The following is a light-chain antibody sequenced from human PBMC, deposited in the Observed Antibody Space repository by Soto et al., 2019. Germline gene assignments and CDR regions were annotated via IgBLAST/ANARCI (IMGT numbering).Light chain of an antibody. CDR1: QTISSW. J-gene: IGKJ5*01. CDR2: DAS. CDR3: QQYYNLPIT. V-gene: IGKV1-33*01. Sequence: DIQITQSPFTLSGSVGDRVTITCRASQTISSWLAWYQQKPWKAPKLLIYDASNLETGVPSRFSGSGSGTDFTVTISSLQPEDFATYSCQQYYNLPITFGQGTRLEI.